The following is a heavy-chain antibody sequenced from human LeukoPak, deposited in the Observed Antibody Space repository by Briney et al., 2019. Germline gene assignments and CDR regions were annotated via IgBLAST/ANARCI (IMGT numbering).Heavy chain of an antibody. V-gene: IGHV4-30-2*01. CDR2: IYHSGST. D-gene: IGHD5-18*01. CDR1: GGSISSGGYS. Sequence: SQTLSLTCAVSGGSISSGGYSWSWIRQPPGKGLEWIGYIYHSGSTYYNPSLKSRVTISVDTPKNQFSLKLSSVTAADTAVYYCARGAMDAFDIWGQGTMVTVSS. CDR3: ARGAMDAFDI. J-gene: IGHJ3*02.